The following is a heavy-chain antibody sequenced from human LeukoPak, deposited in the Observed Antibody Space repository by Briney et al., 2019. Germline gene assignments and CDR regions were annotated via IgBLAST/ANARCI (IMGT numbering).Heavy chain of an antibody. CDR3: ATQSITGYSRGWLDY. CDR2: ISGSGGST. Sequence: PGGSLRLSCAASGFTFSSYAMSWVRQAPGKGLEWVSAISGSGGSTYYADSVKGRFTISRDNSKNTLYLQMNSLRAEDTAVYYCATQSITGYSRGWLDYWGQGTLVTVSS. CDR1: GFTFSSYA. V-gene: IGHV3-23*01. D-gene: IGHD6-19*01. J-gene: IGHJ4*02.